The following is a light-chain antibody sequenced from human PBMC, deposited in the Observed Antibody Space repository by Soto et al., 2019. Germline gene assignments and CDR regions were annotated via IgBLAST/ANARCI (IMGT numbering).Light chain of an antibody. V-gene: IGLV1-40*01. J-gene: IGLJ2*01. Sequence: QSVLTQSPSVSGAPGHRVTLSCTGTSSEIGAGYGGHWYQHLPGTAPKLLIYDSTNRPPVVPDRFSGSRAVTSASLASTGLHADDEADYDCHSYDSRQTAVVFGGGTKLTV. CDR1: SSEIGAGYG. CDR3: HSYDSRQTAVV. CDR2: DST.